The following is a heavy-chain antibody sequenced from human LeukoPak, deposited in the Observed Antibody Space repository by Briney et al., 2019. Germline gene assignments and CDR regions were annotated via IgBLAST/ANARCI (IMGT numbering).Heavy chain of an antibody. CDR3: ARDVDIVVVVAASQKGHNWFDP. D-gene: IGHD2-15*01. J-gene: IGHJ5*02. Sequence: ASVKVSCKASGGTFSSYAISWVRQAPGKGLEWMGRIIPIFGIANYAQKFQGRVTITADKSTSTAYMELSSLRSEDTAVYYCARDVDIVVVVAASQKGHNWFDPWGQGTLVTVSS. CDR1: GGTFSSYA. V-gene: IGHV1-69*04. CDR2: IIPIFGIA.